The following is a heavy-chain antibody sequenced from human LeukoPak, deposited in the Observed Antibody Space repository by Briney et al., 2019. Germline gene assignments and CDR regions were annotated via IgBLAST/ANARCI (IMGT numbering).Heavy chain of an antibody. CDR2: ISGSGGST. V-gene: IGHV3-23*01. D-gene: IGHD3-22*01. CDR1: GFTFSSYA. J-gene: IGHJ4*02. CDR3: AKGAYDSSGSQDY. Sequence: GGSLRLSCAASGFTFSSYAMSWVRQALGRRLDCCSAISGSGGSTYYEDSVKGRFTISRDNSKNTLYLQMNSLRAEDTAVYYCAKGAYDSSGSQDYWGQGTLVTVSS.